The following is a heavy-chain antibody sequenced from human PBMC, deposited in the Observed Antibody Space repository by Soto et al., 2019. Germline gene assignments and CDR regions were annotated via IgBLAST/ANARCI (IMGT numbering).Heavy chain of an antibody. CDR2: TRNKANSYTT. CDR3: ARDPGDGAFDI. V-gene: IGHV3-72*01. J-gene: IGHJ3*02. CDR1: GFTFSDHY. Sequence: PGGSLRLSCAASGFTFSDHYMDWVRQAPGKGLEWVGRTRNKANSYTTEYAASVKGRFTISRDDSKNSLYLQMNSLKTEDTAVYYCARDPGDGAFDIWGQGTMVTVSS.